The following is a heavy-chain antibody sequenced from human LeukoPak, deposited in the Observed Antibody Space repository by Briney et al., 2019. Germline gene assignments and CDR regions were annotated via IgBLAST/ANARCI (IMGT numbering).Heavy chain of an antibody. J-gene: IGHJ4*02. CDR2: ISYSGNT. CDR1: GGSISISNYY. D-gene: IGHD6-6*01. Sequence: PSETLSLTSTVSGGSISISNYYWGWIRQPPGKGLEWIGIISYSGNTYYNPSLKSRVTISVDMSKNQFSLRLSSVTAADTAMYYCARYSSSSGNFDYWGQGTLVTVAS. CDR3: ARYSSSSGNFDY. V-gene: IGHV4-39*07.